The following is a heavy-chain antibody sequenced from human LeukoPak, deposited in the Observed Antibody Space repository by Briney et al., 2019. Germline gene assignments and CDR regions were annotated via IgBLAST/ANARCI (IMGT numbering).Heavy chain of an antibody. CDR1: GFTFSSYW. J-gene: IGHJ4*02. CDR2: IKPDGSEK. V-gene: IGHV3-7*01. CDR3: ARERMYSGAGSTYPYYDY. D-gene: IGHD3-10*01. Sequence: PGGSLRLSCAASGFTFSSYWMSWVRQSPGKGLKWVANIKPDGSEKYFMDSVKGRFTISRDNAKNALYLEMNSLRAEDTAEYFCARERMYSGAGSTYPYYDYWGQGTLDTVSS.